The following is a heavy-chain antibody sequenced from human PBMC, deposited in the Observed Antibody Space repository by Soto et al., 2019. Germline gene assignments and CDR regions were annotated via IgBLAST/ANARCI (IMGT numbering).Heavy chain of an antibody. V-gene: IGHV3-48*01. J-gene: IGHJ5*02. CDR2: ISSSSSTI. CDR3: ARHPERIAQIGWFDP. D-gene: IGHD6-13*01. Sequence: EVQLVESGGGLVQPGGSLRLSCAASGFTFSSYSMNWVRQAPGKGLEWVSYISSSSSTIYYADSVKGRFTISRDNAKNSLYLQVTSLRAEDPAVYYCARHPERIAQIGWFDPWGQGTLVTVS. CDR1: GFTFSSYS.